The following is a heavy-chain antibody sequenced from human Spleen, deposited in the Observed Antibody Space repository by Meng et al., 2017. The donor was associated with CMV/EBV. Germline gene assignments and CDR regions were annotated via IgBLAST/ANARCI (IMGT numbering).Heavy chain of an antibody. CDR1: GFAFSGYA. CDR3: AKDGYGSSWYKSRFDY. CDR2: SCGSGGST. J-gene: IGHJ4*02. V-gene: IGHV3-23*01. Sequence: EVQLWESGGGLVQPAVSLRLSWAASGFAFSGYAMSWVRQAPGKGLEWVSASCGSGGSTYYADSVKGRFTISRDNSKNTLYLQMNSLSAEDTAVYYCAKDGYGSSWYKSRFDYWGQGTLVTVSS. D-gene: IGHD6-13*01.